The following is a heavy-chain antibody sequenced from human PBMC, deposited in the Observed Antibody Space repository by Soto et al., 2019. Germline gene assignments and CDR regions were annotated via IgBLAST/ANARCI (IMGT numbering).Heavy chain of an antibody. V-gene: IGHV3-33*01. Sequence: GGSLRLSCETSGFSFSVYGMHWVRQAPGKGLEWVAVIWYDASKQFYAASVEGRFTISRDNSKAILYLQMNSLRAEDAAVYYCAAWAEGATEVHWGQGTLVTVSS. D-gene: IGHD2-15*01. J-gene: IGHJ4*02. CDR2: IWYDASKQ. CDR1: GFSFSVYG. CDR3: AAWAEGATEVH.